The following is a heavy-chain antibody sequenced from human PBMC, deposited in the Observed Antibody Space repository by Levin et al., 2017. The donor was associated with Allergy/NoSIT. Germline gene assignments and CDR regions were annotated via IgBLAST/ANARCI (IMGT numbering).Heavy chain of an antibody. D-gene: IGHD6-13*01. CDR2: INHSGST. CDR1: GGSFSGYY. CDR3: ARSRWGSSWYVY. V-gene: IGHV4-34*01. Sequence: GSLRLSCAVYGGSFSGYYWSWIRQPPGKGLEWIGEINHSGSTNYNPSLKSRVTISVDTSKNQFSLKLSSVTAADTAVYYCARSRWGSSWYVYWGQGTLVTVSS. J-gene: IGHJ4*02.